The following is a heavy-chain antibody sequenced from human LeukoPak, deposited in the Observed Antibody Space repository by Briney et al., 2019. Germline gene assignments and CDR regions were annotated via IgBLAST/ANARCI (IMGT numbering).Heavy chain of an antibody. CDR3: AKWGGYDILTGYYVSDF. CDR1: GFIFRNYA. J-gene: IGHJ4*02. D-gene: IGHD3-9*01. Sequence: PGGSLRLSCAASGFIFRNYAMSWVRQAPGKGLEWVSAITGSGDTTYYAESVKGRFTISRDNSKSTLYVEMNTLRAEDTAVYYCAKWGGYDILTGYYVSDFWGEGTLVTVSS. V-gene: IGHV3-23*01. CDR2: ITGSGDTT.